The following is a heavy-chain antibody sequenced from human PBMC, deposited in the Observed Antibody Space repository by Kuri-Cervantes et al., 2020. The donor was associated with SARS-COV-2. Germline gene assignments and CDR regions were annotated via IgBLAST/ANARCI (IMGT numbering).Heavy chain of an antibody. J-gene: IGHJ4*02. V-gene: IGHV3-74*01. Sequence: ETLSLTCAASGFTFSGHWIHWVRQAPGKGLVWVSFISGSGESTYYADSVKGRFTISRDNAKNMLFLQMNSLRAEDTAVYYCVRDGDHWNFDYWGQGTLVTVSS. CDR1: GFTFSGHW. CDR3: VRDGDHWNFDY. D-gene: IGHD1-1*01. CDR2: ISGSGEST.